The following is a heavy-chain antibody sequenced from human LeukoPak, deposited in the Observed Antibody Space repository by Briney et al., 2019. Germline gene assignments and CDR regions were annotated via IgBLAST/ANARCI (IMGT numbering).Heavy chain of an antibody. J-gene: IGHJ4*02. CDR1: GGSISSSSYY. D-gene: IGHD2-21*02. CDR2: IDYSGST. Sequence: SETLSLTCTVSGGSISSSSYYWGWIRQPPGKGLEWIGSIDYSGSTYYNPSLKSRVTIYVDTSKNQFSLKLSSVTAADTAVYYCARRRYCGGVCPNYYFDYWGQGTLVTVSS. V-gene: IGHV4-39*01. CDR3: ARRRYCGGVCPNYYFDY.